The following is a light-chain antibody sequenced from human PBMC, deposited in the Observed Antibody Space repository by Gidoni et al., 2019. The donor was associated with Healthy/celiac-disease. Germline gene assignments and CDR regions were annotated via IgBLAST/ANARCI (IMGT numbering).Light chain of an antibody. CDR3: CSYAGSSIWV. V-gene: IGLV2-23*02. Sequence: QSALTQPASVSGSPGQSITISYTGTSSDVGSYNLVSWYQQPPGNAPKLMIYEVSKLDSGVSNRFSGSKSGNTASLTISGLQAEDEADYYCCSYAGSSIWVFGGGTKLTVL. J-gene: IGLJ3*02. CDR1: SSDVGSYNL. CDR2: EVS.